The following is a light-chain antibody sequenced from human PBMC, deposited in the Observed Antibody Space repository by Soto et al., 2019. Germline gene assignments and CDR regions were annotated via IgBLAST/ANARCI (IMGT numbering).Light chain of an antibody. J-gene: IGKJ4*01. CDR3: QQQDCYPLR. Sequence: DIQMTQSPSTLSASVGDRVTITCRASQGISSWLAWYQQKPGKAPNLLIYKTSSLESGVPSRFSGSGSGTEFTLTVNSLQPVYYGTYYYQQQDCYPLRFGGGPKLDTK. V-gene: IGKV1-5*03. CDR2: KTS. CDR1: QGISSW.